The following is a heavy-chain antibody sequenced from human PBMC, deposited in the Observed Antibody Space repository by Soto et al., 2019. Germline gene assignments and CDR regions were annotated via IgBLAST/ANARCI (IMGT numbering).Heavy chain of an antibody. V-gene: IGHV3-23*01. CDR1: GFTFSSYA. Sequence: GGSLRLSCAASGFTFSSYAMSWVRQAPGKGLEWVSAISGSGGSTYYADSVKGRFTISRDNSKNTLYLQMNSLRAEDTAVYYCAKDTPPPVIMDYYYMDVWGKGTTVTVSS. CDR3: AKDTPPPVIMDYYYMDV. D-gene: IGHD3-3*01. J-gene: IGHJ6*03. CDR2: ISGSGGST.